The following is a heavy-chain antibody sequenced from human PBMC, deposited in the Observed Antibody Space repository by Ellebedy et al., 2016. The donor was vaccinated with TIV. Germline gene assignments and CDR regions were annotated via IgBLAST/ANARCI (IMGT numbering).Heavy chain of an antibody. D-gene: IGHD6-13*01. CDR3: ARDDLRQQLAGGMDV. Sequence: GGSLRLSCAASGFTFSHYGMHWVRQAPGKGLEWVAVIWYDGSNKYYADSMRGRFTISRDNPKNTLYLQMNSLRAEDTAVYYCARDDLRQQLAGGMDVWGQGTTVTVSS. V-gene: IGHV3-33*01. J-gene: IGHJ6*02. CDR1: GFTFSHYG. CDR2: IWYDGSNK.